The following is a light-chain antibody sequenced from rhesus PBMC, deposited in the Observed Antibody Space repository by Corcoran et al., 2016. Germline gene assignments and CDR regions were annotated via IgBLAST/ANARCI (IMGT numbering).Light chain of an antibody. CDR2: EAS. CDR3: QHYYSTPPT. J-gene: IGKJ1*01. CDR1: QGITND. Sequence: DIQMTQSPSSLSASVGDRVTITCRASQGITNDLAWYQQKPGETPKLLIYEASSLQSWIPSRFTGSGSGTDFTLTISSLQSEDFATYYCQHYYSTPPTFGQGTKVEIK. V-gene: IGKV1-25*01.